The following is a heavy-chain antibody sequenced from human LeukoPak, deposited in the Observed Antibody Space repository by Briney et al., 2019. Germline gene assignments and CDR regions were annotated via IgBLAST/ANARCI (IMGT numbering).Heavy chain of an antibody. Sequence: GSLRLSCAASGFAFSSYWMHWVRHVPEKGLVWVSRINNDGGSTSYADPVKGRFTVSRDNAKNTLFLQMNSLRAEDTGVYYCTRVDYYYNGMDVWGQGTTVTVSS. CDR3: TRVDYYYNGMDV. J-gene: IGHJ6*02. CDR2: INNDGGST. V-gene: IGHV3-74*01. CDR1: GFAFSSYW.